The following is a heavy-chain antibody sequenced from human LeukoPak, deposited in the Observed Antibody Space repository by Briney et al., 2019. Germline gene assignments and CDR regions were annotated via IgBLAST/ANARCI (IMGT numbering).Heavy chain of an antibody. CDR2: INPNSGGT. Sequence: GASVKVSCKPPVDTFTADYTPWVRQAPGQGLEWMGWINPNSGGTNYAQKFQGRVTMTRDTSISTAYMELSRLRSDDTAVYYCARFYHSSRYFPSGLDYWGQGTLVTVSS. CDR3: ARFYHSSRYFPSGLDY. V-gene: IGHV1-2*02. CDR1: VDTFTADY. D-gene: IGHD3-22*01. J-gene: IGHJ4*02.